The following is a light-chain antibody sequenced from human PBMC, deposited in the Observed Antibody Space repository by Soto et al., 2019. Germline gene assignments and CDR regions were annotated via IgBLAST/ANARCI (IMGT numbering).Light chain of an antibody. CDR3: SSFTSSSTWV. CDR2: EVS. J-gene: IGLJ3*02. CDR1: SSDVGNCNC. V-gene: IGLV2-14*01. Sequence: QSLLTQPASVSGSPGQSITISCTGASSDVGNCNCVSWYQQHPGKAPKLMIYEVSNRPSGVSDRFSGSKAGNTASLTISGLQAEDEADYYCSSFTSSSTWVFGGGTKVTVL.